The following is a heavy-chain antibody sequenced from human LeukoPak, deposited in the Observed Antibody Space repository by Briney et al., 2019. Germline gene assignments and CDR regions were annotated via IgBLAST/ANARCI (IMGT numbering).Heavy chain of an antibody. CDR2: ISGSGGST. Sequence: GGSLRLSCAASGFTFSSYAMSWVRQAPGKGLEWVSAISGSGGSTYYADSVKGRFTISRDNSKNTLYPQMNSLRAGDTAVYYCAKQGASLIGATRGRGVGYWGQGTLVTVSS. CDR3: AKQGASLIGATRGRGVGY. V-gene: IGHV3-23*01. J-gene: IGHJ4*02. CDR1: GFTFSSYA. D-gene: IGHD2-15*01.